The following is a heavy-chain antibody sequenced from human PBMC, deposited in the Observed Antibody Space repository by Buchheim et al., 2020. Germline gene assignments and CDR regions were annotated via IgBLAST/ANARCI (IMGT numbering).Heavy chain of an antibody. V-gene: IGHV4-39*01. Sequence: QLQLQESGPGLVKPSETLSLTCTVSGGSISSSSYYWGWIRQPPGKGLEWIGSIYYSGSTYYNPSLKSRVTISVDTYKNQFSLKLSSVTAADTAVYYCARQGDIVVVPAASNWFDPWGQGTL. J-gene: IGHJ5*02. D-gene: IGHD2-2*01. CDR2: IYYSGST. CDR1: GGSISSSSYY. CDR3: ARQGDIVVVPAASNWFDP.